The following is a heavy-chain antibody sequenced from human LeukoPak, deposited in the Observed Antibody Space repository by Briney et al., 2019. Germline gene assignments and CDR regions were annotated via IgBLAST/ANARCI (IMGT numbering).Heavy chain of an antibody. J-gene: IGHJ4*02. V-gene: IGHV4-4*09. D-gene: IGHD3-22*01. Sequence: SETLSLTCTVSGGSISSYYWIWIRQPPGKGLEWIGYIYTSGSTNYNPSLKSRVTISVDTSKNQFSLKLSSVTAAYTAVYDCARFRSGYYDSSGYLDYWGQGTLVTVSS. CDR2: IYTSGST. CDR1: GGSISSYY. CDR3: ARFRSGYYDSSGYLDY.